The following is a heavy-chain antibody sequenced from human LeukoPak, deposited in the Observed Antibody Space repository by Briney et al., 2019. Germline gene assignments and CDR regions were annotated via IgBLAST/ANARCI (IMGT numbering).Heavy chain of an antibody. D-gene: IGHD6-19*01. CDR3: ARDDGIAVADTGVDY. Sequence: SETLSLTCTVSGGSISSSSYYWGWIRQPPGKGLEWIGSIYYSGSTYYNPSLKSRVTISVDTSKNQFSLKLSSVTAADTAVYYCARDDGIAVADTGVDYWGQGTLVTVSS. CDR1: GGSISSSSYY. CDR2: IYYSGST. V-gene: IGHV4-39*07. J-gene: IGHJ4*02.